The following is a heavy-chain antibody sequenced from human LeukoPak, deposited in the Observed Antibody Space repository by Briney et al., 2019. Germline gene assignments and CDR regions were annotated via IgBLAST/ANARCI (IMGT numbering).Heavy chain of an antibody. CDR3: ARDQLSTVTSFDY. CDR2: ISAYNGNT. J-gene: IGHJ4*02. D-gene: IGHD4-11*01. V-gene: IGHV1-18*01. Sequence: ASVKVSCKASGGTFSSYAISWVRQAPGQGLEWMGWISAYNGNTNYAQKLQGRVTMTTDTSTTTAYMELRSLRSDDTAVLYCARDQLSTVTSFDYWGQGTLVTVSS. CDR1: GGTFSSYA.